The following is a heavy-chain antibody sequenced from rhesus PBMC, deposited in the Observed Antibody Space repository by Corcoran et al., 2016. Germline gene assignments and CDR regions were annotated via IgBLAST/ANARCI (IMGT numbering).Heavy chain of an antibody. CDR2: IYLCGSNT. J-gene: IGHJ4*01. CDR3: ARGGYNWNYPPDY. CDR1: GFTFDNYA. D-gene: IGHD1-26*01. V-gene: IGHV3-201*01. Sequence: EVQLVESGGGLAKPGGSLRLSCAASGFTFDNYAMHLVRQAPGKGLEWVSGIYLCGSNTYYTDPVKGKFNISRDNAKNSLYLQMGSLRAEDTALYYCARGGYNWNYPPDYWGQGVLVTVSS.